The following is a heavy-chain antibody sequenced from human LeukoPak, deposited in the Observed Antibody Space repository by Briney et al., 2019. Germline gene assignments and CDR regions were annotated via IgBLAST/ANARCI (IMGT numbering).Heavy chain of an antibody. CDR1: GGSISSSSNY. J-gene: IGHJ4*02. D-gene: IGHD5-12*01. CDR3: ARYIVASMREQ. V-gene: IGHV4-39*01. CDR2: MYYSG. Sequence: SETLSLTCTVSGGSISSSSNYWGWVRQPPGKGLEWIGSMYYSGSYNPSLESRVTISVDTSKNEFSPKLGSVTAADTAVYYCARYIVASMREQWGQGTLVTVSS.